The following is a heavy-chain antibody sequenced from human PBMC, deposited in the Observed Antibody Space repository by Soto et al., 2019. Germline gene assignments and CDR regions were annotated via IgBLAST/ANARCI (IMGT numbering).Heavy chain of an antibody. J-gene: IGHJ6*02. D-gene: IGHD3-9*01. V-gene: IGHV3-15*07. CDR1: GFTFSNAW. CDR3: TTPPVTGEVTGYYQDYYYYGMDV. CDR2: IKSKTDGGTT. Sequence: GGSLRLSCAASGFTFSNAWMNWVRQAPGKGLEWVGRIKSKTDGGTTDYAAPVKGRFTISRDDSKNTLYLQMNSLKTEDTAVYYCTTPPVTGEVTGYYQDYYYYGMDVWGQGTTVTVSS.